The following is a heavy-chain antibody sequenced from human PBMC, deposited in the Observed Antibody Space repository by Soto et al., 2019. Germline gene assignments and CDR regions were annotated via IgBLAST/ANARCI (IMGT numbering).Heavy chain of an antibody. D-gene: IGHD3-9*01. CDR1: GGSISSGDYY. J-gene: IGHJ4*02. CDR3: ARALSTILSDFDY. Sequence: ASETLSLTCTVSGGSISSGDYYWSWIRQPPGKGLEWIGYIYYSGSTYYNPSLKSRVTISVDTSKNQFSLKLSSVTAADTAVYYCARALSTILSDFDYWGQGTLVTVSS. V-gene: IGHV4-30-4*01. CDR2: IYYSGST.